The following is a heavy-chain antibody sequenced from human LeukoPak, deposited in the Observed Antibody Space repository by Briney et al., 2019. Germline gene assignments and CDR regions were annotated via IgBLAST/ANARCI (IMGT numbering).Heavy chain of an antibody. CDR3: ARDGAPGDSSGYYLDY. Sequence: SQTLSLTCTVSGGSINSDDYYWSWIRQPPGKGLEWIGYIYYNGATYYNPSLKSRVTISIDTSKNQFSLMLSSVTAADTAVYYCARDGAPGDSSGYYLDYWGQGILVTVSS. CDR2: IYYNGAT. CDR1: GGSINSDDYY. J-gene: IGHJ4*02. V-gene: IGHV4-30-4*01. D-gene: IGHD3-22*01.